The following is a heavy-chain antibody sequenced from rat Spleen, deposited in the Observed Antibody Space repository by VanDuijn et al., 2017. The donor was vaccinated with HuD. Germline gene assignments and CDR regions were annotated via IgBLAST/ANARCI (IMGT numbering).Heavy chain of an antibody. CDR2: ISTGGGNT. J-gene: IGHJ2*01. D-gene: IGHD4-3*01. V-gene: IGHV5S13*01. Sequence: EVQLVESGGGLVQPGRSLKLSCAASGFTFSNYGMAWVRQTPTKGLEWVASISTGGGNTYYRDSVKGRFTVSRDNAQNTLYLQMNSRRSEDTATYYWTREGNSGYDYWGQGVMVTVSS. CDR3: TREGNSGYDY. CDR1: GFTFSNYG.